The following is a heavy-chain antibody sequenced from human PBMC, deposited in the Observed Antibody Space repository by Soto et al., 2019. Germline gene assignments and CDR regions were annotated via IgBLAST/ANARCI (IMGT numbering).Heavy chain of an antibody. Sequence: SETLSLTCTVSGGSISSYYWSWIRQPPGKGLEWIGYIYYSGSTNYNPSLKSRVTISVDTSKNQFSLRLSSVTAADTAVYYCARAEGDPLYYLDYWGQGTLVTVSS. D-gene: IGHD2-21*02. J-gene: IGHJ4*02. V-gene: IGHV4-59*12. CDR2: IYYSGST. CDR3: ARAEGDPLYYLDY. CDR1: GGSISSYY.